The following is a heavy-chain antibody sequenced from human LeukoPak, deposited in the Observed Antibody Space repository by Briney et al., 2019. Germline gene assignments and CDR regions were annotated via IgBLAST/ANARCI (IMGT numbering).Heavy chain of an antibody. D-gene: IGHD3-10*01. CDR2: ISAYNGNT. J-gene: IGHJ5*02. CDR3: ARDLEEWFGELLSDWFDP. Sequence: ASVKVSCKASGYTFTSYGISWVRQAPGQGLEWMGWISAYNGNTNYAQKLQGRVTMTTDTSTSTAYMELRSLRSDDTAVYYCARDLEEWFGELLSDWFDPRGQGTLVTVSS. CDR1: GYTFTSYG. V-gene: IGHV1-18*01.